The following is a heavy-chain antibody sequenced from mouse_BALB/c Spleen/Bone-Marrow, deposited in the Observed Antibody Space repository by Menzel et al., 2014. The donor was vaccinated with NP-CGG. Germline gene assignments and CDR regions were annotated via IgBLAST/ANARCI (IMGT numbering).Heavy chain of an antibody. D-gene: IGHD2-1*01. Sequence: QVQLQHSGAELAKPGASVKMSCKASGYTFTSYWMHWVKQRPGQGLGWIGYINPSTGYTEYNQKFKDKATLTADKSSSTAYMQLSSLTSEDSAVYYCVYGNYYLAYWGQGTLVTVSA. CDR2: INPSTGYT. CDR1: GYTFTSYW. J-gene: IGHJ3*01. CDR3: VYGNYYLAY. V-gene: IGHV1-7*01.